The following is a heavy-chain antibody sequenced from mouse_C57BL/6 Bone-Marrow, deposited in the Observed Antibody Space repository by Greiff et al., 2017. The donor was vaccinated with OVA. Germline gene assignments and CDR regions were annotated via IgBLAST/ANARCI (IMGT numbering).Heavy chain of an antibody. D-gene: IGHD1-1*01. J-gene: IGHJ1*03. Sequence: VQLQQPGAELVMPGASVKLSCKASGYTFTSYWMHWVKQRPGQGLEWIGEIDPSDSYTNYNQKFKGKSTLTVDKSSSTAYMQLNSLTSEDSAVYYCARGDGSSYGYFDVWGTGTTVTVSS. CDR1: GYTFTSYW. CDR3: ARGDGSSYGYFDV. V-gene: IGHV1-69*01. CDR2: IDPSDSYT.